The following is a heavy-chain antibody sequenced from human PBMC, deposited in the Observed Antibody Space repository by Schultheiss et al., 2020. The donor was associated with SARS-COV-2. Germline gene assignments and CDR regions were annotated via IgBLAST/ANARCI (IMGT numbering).Heavy chain of an antibody. D-gene: IGHD2-2*02. J-gene: IGHJ6*02. CDR3: ARGPPSYIVVVPAAIRQTYYYGMDV. CDR2: IYTSGST. CDR1: GGSISSYY. Sequence: SETLSLTCTVSGGSISSYYWSWIRQPAGKGLEWIGRIYTSGSTNYNPSLKSRVTMSVDTSKNQFSLKLSSVTAADTAVYYCARGPPSYIVVVPAAIRQTYYYGMDVWGQGTTVTVSS. V-gene: IGHV4-4*07.